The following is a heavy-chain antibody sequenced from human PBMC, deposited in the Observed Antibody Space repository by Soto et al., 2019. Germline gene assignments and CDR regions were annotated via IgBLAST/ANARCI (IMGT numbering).Heavy chain of an antibody. CDR2: ISSSSSYI. Sequence: GPLRLSCAASGFTFSSYSMNWVRQAPGKGLEWVSSISSSSSYIYYADSVKGRFTISRDNAKNSLYLQMNSLRAEDTAVYYCARDGDYVWGSYRWSDAFDIWGQGTMVTVSS. CDR1: GFTFSSYS. V-gene: IGHV3-21*01. J-gene: IGHJ3*02. CDR3: ARDGDYVWGSYRWSDAFDI. D-gene: IGHD3-16*02.